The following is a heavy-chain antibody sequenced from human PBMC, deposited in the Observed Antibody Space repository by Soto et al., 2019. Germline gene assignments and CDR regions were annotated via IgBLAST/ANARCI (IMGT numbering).Heavy chain of an antibody. J-gene: IGHJ6*02. Sequence: ASVKVSCKASGYSFTSYAIYWVRQAPGQRLEWMGWINAGNGNTKYSQKLQGRVTFTGDTXASTAHMELSSLRSEDTAVYFCARGVENIVVVLDVFGYYGMDVWG. D-gene: IGHD2-2*01. CDR2: INAGNGNT. CDR3: ARGVENIVVVLDVFGYYGMDV. CDR1: GYSFTSYA. V-gene: IGHV1-3*01.